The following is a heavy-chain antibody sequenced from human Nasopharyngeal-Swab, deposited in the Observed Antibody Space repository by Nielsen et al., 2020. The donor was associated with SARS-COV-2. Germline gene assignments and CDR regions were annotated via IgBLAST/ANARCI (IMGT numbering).Heavy chain of an antibody. J-gene: IGHJ4*02. CDR3: ARDSHKGTS. CDR2: IYSGGST. V-gene: IGHV3-53*04. Sequence: LSLTCAASGFTFSNYWMSWVRQAPGKGLEWVSVIYSGGSTYYADSVKGRFTISRHNSKNTLYLQMNSLRAEDTAVYYCARDSHKGTSWGQGTLVTVSS. D-gene: IGHD2-8*01. CDR1: GFTFSNYW.